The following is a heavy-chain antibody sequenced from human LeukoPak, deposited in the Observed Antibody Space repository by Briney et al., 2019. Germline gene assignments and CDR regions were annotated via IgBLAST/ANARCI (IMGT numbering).Heavy chain of an antibody. Sequence: PSETLSITCIVSGGSISNFYWSWIRQSAGRGLEWIGRIYTSGTTNHNPSLKSRVTMSLDTSKNQFSLRLSSVTAADTAIYFCARGFASSWYYFDYWGQGTLVTVSS. CDR3: ARGFASSWYYFDY. J-gene: IGHJ4*02. CDR2: IYTSGTT. V-gene: IGHV4-4*07. CDR1: GGSISNFY. D-gene: IGHD6-13*01.